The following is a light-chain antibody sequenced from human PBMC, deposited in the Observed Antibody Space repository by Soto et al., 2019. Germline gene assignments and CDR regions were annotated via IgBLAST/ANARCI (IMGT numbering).Light chain of an antibody. Sequence: QSALTQPRSVSGSPGQSVTISCTGTSGDVGGYNFVSWYQRHPGKAPTLMIFDVSQRPSGVPDRFSGSKSGNTASLTISGLQADDEAGYYCYSYGGSYTWVFGGGTKLTVL. CDR1: SGDVGGYNF. V-gene: IGLV2-11*01. CDR2: DVS. CDR3: YSYGGSYTWV. J-gene: IGLJ3*02.